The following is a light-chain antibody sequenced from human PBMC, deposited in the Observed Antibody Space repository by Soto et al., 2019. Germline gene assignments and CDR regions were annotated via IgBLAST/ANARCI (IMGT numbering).Light chain of an antibody. CDR3: QQYGSLPYI. Sequence: DIQMTQSPSSLSASVGDRVTITCQASQDISNHLNWHQLQPGEAPKLLIYAASNLETGVPSRFSGGGSGTDFTFTISSLQPEDIAIYYCQQYGSLPYIFGQGTKLEIK. J-gene: IGKJ2*01. CDR1: QDISNH. CDR2: AAS. V-gene: IGKV1-33*01.